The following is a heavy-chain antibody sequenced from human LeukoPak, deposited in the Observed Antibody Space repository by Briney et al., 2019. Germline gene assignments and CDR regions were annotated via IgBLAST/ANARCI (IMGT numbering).Heavy chain of an antibody. V-gene: IGHV3-23*01. Sequence: GGSLRLSCAASGFTFTNYAMSWVRQGPGKGLEWVSAISAGGGSTYYADSVKGRFTISRDNSKNTLYLQMSSLRAEDTAVYYCAKYCTSTNCSPYYGMDVWGQGTTVTVSS. CDR3: AKYCTSTNCSPYYGMDV. J-gene: IGHJ6*02. CDR2: ISAGGGST. D-gene: IGHD2-2*01. CDR1: GFTFTNYA.